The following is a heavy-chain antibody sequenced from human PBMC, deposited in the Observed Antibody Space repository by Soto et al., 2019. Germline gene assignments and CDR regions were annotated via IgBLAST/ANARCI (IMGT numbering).Heavy chain of an antibody. J-gene: IGHJ6*02. CDR1: GGNFSSYA. V-gene: IGHV1-69*06. CDR3: AIKYYSSSLYEDVYCSYYYGMDG. CDR2: IIPIFGTA. D-gene: IGHD6-13*01. Sequence: SSVKVSCKASGGNFSSYAISWVRQAPGQGLEWMGGIIPIFGTANYAQKFQGRVTITADKSTRTAYMELSSLRSEDTAVYYCAIKYYSSSLYEDVYCSYYYGMDGWGQGTTVTVSS.